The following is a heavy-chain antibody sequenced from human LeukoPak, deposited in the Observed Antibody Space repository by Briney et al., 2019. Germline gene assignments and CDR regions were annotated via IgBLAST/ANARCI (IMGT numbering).Heavy chain of an antibody. V-gene: IGHV4-30-2*01. CDR2: INHSGST. D-gene: IGHD3-9*01. J-gene: IGHJ4*02. CDR3: ARWASRLRYFDWLSRFDY. CDR1: GGSISSGGYY. Sequence: PSQTLSLTCTFSGGSISSGGYYWSWIRQPPGKGLEWIGEINHSGSTNYNPSLKSRVTISVDTSKNQFSLKLSSVTAADTAVYYCARWASRLRYFDWLSRFDYWGQGTLVTVSS.